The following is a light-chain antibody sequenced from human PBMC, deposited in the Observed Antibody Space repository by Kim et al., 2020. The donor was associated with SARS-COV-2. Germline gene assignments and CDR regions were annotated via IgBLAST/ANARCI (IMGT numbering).Light chain of an antibody. CDR3: QSPDSSATYRV. V-gene: IGLV3-25*03. Sequence: PGQTARSTCSGDELPRQYSYWYQQKPGQAPVLVIYKDTERPSGIPERFSGSSSGTTVTLTISGVQAEDEADYYCQSPDSSATYRVFGGGTQLTVL. CDR1: ELPRQY. CDR2: KDT. J-gene: IGLJ3*02.